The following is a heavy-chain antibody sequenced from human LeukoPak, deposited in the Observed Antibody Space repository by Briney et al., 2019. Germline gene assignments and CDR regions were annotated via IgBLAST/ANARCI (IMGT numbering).Heavy chain of an antibody. V-gene: IGHV3-23*01. CDR3: AKEFEVDSSGYSPFDY. D-gene: IGHD3-22*01. CDR2: ISGSGGST. CDR1: GFTFSSYA. J-gene: IGHJ4*02. Sequence: PGGSLRLSCAASGFTFSSYAMSWVCQAPGKGLEWVSAISGSGGSTYYADSVKGRFTISRDNSKNTLYLQMNTLRAEDTAVYYCAKEFEVDSSGYSPFDYWGQGTLVTVSS.